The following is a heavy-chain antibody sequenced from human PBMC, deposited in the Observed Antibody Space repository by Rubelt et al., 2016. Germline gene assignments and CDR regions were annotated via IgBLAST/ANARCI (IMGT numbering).Heavy chain of an antibody. CDR1: GFTFSSYA. V-gene: IGHV3-30*04. D-gene: IGHD2-2*01. CDR3: AREITPADLD. J-gene: IGHJ4*02. Sequence: QVQLVESGGGVVQPGRSLRLSCAASGFTFSSYAMHWVRQAPGKGLEWVAVLSYDGSNKYYADSVKGRFTISRDNAKNTLYLQMNSLGAEDTAVYYCAREITPADLDWGQGTLVTVSS. CDR2: LSYDGSNK.